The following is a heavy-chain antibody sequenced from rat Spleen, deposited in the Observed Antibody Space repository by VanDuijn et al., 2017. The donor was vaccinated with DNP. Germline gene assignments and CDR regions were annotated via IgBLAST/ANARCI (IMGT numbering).Heavy chain of an antibody. V-gene: IGHV5S10*01. Sequence: EVQLVESGGGLVQPGRSLKLSCAASGFTFSDYSMAWVRQAPKKGLEWVATIVYDGSSSYYGDSVTGRFTISRYNAKSTLYLQMDSLRSEDTATYYCTTHGSIATISTGAMDVWGQGTSVTVTS. D-gene: IGHD1-2*01. CDR2: IVYDGSSS. J-gene: IGHJ4*01. CDR1: GFTFSDYS. CDR3: TTHGSIATISTGAMDV.